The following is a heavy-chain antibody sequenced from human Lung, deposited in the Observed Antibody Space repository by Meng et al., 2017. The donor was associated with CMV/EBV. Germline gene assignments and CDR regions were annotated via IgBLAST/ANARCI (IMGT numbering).Heavy chain of an antibody. Sequence: LSLTCAASGFTFSSSAMHWVRQAPGKGLEWMADVSYDGSHKYCADPEKGRFTITRDNSKYSLYLQMNGPRPEDTAVYCCARRIKKWSYFDYHAMDVWGKGSTVTVSS. CDR3: ARRIKKWSYFDYHAMDV. J-gene: IGHJ6*03. CDR2: VSYDGSHK. CDR1: GFTFSSSA. D-gene: IGHD2-15*01. V-gene: IGHV3-30*04.